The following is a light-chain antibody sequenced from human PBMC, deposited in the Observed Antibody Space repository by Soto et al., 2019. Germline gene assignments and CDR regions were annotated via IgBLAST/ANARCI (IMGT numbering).Light chain of an antibody. CDR2: DAS. J-gene: IGKJ2*01. Sequence: EIVLTQSPATLSLSPGERATLSCRASQRFSSYLAWYQQKPGQAPRLLIYDASNRATGIPARFSGSGSGTDFPLTISSLEPEDFAVYYCQQRSNWPPKYTFGQGTKLEIK. V-gene: IGKV3-11*01. CDR3: QQRSNWPPKYT. CDR1: QRFSSY.